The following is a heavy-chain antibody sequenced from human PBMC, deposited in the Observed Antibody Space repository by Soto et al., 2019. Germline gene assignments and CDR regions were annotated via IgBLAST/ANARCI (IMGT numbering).Heavy chain of an antibody. CDR1: GFNVGAFA. CDR3: TRETVAGITGLDY. J-gene: IGHJ4*02. CDR2: ISVSDALN. V-gene: IGHV3-23*01. D-gene: IGHD1-20*01. Sequence: EVQLLESGGDLVQPGGSLRLSCAASGFNVGAFAVNWVRQAPGKGLEWVSGISVSDALNYYADSVGGRFSLSRDASENILYLQMNSLRVDDTALYYGTRETVAGITGLDYWGPGTLVTVSS.